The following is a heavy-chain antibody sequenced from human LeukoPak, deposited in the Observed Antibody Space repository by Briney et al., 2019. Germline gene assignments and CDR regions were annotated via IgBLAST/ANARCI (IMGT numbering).Heavy chain of an antibody. CDR2: ISGLSSSI. J-gene: IGHJ4*02. Sequence: PGGSLRVYCAASGFTFSSYTMNWVRQAPGNGLEWVSSISGLSSSIYYADSVKGRFTISRDNAKNSLYLQMNSLRAEDTAVYYCARGGDYWGQGTLVTVSS. CDR1: GFTFSSYT. V-gene: IGHV3-21*01. CDR3: ARGGDY.